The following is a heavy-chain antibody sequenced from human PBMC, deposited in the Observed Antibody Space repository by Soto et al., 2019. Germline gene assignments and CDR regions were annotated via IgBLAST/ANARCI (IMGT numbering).Heavy chain of an antibody. V-gene: IGHV5-51*01. J-gene: IGHJ4*02. Sequence: GESLNISCKGSGYSFTSYWIGWVRQMPGKGLEWMGIIYPGDSDTRYSPSLQGQVTISADKSISTAYPQGSSLKASDTAMYYCARQDICSGWYPYYFDYWGQETLVTVSS. D-gene: IGHD6-19*01. CDR3: ARQDICSGWYPYYFDY. CDR1: GYSFTSYW. CDR2: IYPGDSDT.